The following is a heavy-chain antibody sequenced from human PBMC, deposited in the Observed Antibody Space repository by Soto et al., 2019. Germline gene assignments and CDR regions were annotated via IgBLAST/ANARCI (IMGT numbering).Heavy chain of an antibody. Sequence: SGPTLVNPTQTLTLTCTFSGFSLSTSGMCVSWIRQPPGKALEWLALIDWDDDKYYSASLKTRLTISKDTSKNQVVLTMANMDPVDTATYYCARTPRYSSGWYFDYWGQGTLVTVSS. CDR3: ARTPRYSSGWYFDY. CDR2: IDWDDDK. V-gene: IGHV2-70*01. CDR1: GFSLSTSGMC. D-gene: IGHD6-19*01. J-gene: IGHJ4*02.